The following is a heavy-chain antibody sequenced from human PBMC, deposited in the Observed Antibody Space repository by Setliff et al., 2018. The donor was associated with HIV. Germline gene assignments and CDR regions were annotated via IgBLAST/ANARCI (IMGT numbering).Heavy chain of an antibody. CDR3: GHGGWPFDY. J-gene: IGHJ4*02. CDR2: IYWDDDK. D-gene: IGHD6-19*01. V-gene: IGHV2-5*02. Sequence: SGPTLVNPTPTLTLTCTFSGFSLSSSGVGVGWIRQPPGKALEWLALIYWDDDKRYSPFLKRRLTITKDTYKNQVVLTMTNMDPVDTATHYCGHGGWPFDYWGQGTLVTVSS. CDR1: GFSLSSSGVG.